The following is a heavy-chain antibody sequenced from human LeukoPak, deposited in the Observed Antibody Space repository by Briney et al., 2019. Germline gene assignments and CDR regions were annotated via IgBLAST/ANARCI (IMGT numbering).Heavy chain of an antibody. CDR2: IYQSGRT. Sequence: SETLSLTCSVSGDSISSSSHCWGWIRQPPGQALEWIGNIYQSGRTLYKSSLKSRVTIFVDMSKNQFSLKLSSVTAADTAIYYCARHVLFGNYPDYFDYWGQGSLVTVSS. V-gene: IGHV4-39*01. CDR3: ARHVLFGNYPDYFDY. D-gene: IGHD1-7*01. CDR1: GDSISSSSHC. J-gene: IGHJ4*02.